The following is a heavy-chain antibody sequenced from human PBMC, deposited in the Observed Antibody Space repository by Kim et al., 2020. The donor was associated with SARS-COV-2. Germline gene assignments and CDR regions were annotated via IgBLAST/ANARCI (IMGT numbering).Heavy chain of an antibody. CDR1: GDSVSSGSYY. J-gene: IGHJ4*02. Sequence: SETLSLTCAVSGDSVSSGSYYWSWIRQPPGKGLEWIGYVYYSGSTNYNPSLKSRVTISVDTSKNQFSLKLSSVTAADTAVYYCAREPYYDYWSGYHPPDYWGQGTPVTVSS. V-gene: IGHV4-61*01. D-gene: IGHD3-3*01. CDR2: VYYSGST. CDR3: AREPYYDYWSGYHPPDY.